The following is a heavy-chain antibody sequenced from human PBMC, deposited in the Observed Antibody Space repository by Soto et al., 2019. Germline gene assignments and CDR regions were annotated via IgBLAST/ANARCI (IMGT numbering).Heavy chain of an antibody. D-gene: IGHD2-21*02. J-gene: IGHJ4*02. V-gene: IGHV1-2*02. Sequence: GXSVKDSCKASGYTFTGYYMHWVRQAPVQGLEWMGWINPNSGGTNYAQKFQGRVTMTRDTSISTAYMELSRLRSDDTAVYYCARGTPQSEGRLAYCGGDCYPYYFDYWGQGTLVTVSS. CDR1: GYTFTGYY. CDR2: INPNSGGT. CDR3: ARGTPQSEGRLAYCGGDCYPYYFDY.